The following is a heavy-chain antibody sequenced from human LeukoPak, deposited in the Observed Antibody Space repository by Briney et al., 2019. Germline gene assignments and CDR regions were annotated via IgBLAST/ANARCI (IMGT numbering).Heavy chain of an antibody. V-gene: IGHV3-15*07. Sequence: GGSLRLSCAAPGFTFTNAWMNWVRQAPGKGLEWVGRIKSKADGETIDYAAPVKGRFTFSRDDSKNMLYLQMNSLKSEDTAVYYCSTLTSRGLSDSWGQGTLVTVSS. CDR3: STLTSRGLSDS. CDR2: IKSKADGETI. J-gene: IGHJ4*02. D-gene: IGHD1-20*01. CDR1: GFTFTNAW.